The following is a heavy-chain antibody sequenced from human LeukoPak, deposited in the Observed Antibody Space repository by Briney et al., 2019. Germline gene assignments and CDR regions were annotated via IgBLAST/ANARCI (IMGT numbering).Heavy chain of an antibody. J-gene: IGHJ5*02. D-gene: IGHD1-7*01. V-gene: IGHV3-73*01. CDR3: TGPKKLRGSNWFDP. CDR1: GFTFSGSA. CDR2: IRSKANSYAT. Sequence: PGGSLRLSCAASGFTFSGSAMHWVRQASGKGLEWVGRIRSKANSYATAYAASVKGRFTISRDDSKNTAYLQMNSLKTEDTAVYYCTGPKKLRGSNWFDPWGQGTLVTVSS.